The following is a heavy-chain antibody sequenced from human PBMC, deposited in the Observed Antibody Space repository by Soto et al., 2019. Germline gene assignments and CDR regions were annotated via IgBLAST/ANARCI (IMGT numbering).Heavy chain of an antibody. CDR3: ARGLSGGLHDGMDV. Sequence: GTSVKGSWKASGYTFTGCYMRWVRQAPGQGLEWMGWMNPNSGNTGYAQKFQGRVTMTRNTSISTAYMELSSLRSEDTAVYYCARGLSGGLHDGMDVWGQGTTVTVSS. CDR1: GYTFTGCY. D-gene: IGHD2-15*01. V-gene: IGHV1-8*02. J-gene: IGHJ6*02. CDR2: MNPNSGNT.